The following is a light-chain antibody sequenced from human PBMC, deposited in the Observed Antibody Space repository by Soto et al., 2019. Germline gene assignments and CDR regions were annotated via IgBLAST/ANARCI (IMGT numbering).Light chain of an antibody. CDR1: GSDVGAYNY. Sequence: QSALTQPASVSGSPGQSITISCTGTGSDVGAYNYVSWYQQHPGKAPKLIIYDVSSRLSGDSNRFSGSNSGNTASLTISGLQSEDEADYYCSSYRRGSTPYVFGTGTKLTVL. V-gene: IGLV2-14*03. J-gene: IGLJ1*01. CDR3: SSYRRGSTPYV. CDR2: DVS.